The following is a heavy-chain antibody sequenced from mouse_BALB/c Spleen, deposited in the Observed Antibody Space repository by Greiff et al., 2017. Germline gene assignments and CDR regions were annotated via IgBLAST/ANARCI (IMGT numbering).Heavy chain of an antibody. Sequence: SGAELARPGASVKLSCKASGYTFTSYWMQWVKQRPGQGLEWIGAIYPGDGDTRYTQKFKDKATLTADKSSSTAYMQLSSLASEDSAVYYCAREVMITTTAFAYWGQGTLVTVSA. J-gene: IGHJ3*01. CDR1: GYTFTSYW. CDR2: IYPGDGDT. D-gene: IGHD2-4*01. V-gene: IGHV1-87*01. CDR3: AREVMITTTAFAY.